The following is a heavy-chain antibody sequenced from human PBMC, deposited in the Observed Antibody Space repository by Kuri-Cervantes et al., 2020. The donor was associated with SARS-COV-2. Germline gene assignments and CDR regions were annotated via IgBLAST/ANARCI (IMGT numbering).Heavy chain of an antibody. CDR3: ARDKLQFDAFDI. V-gene: IGHV4-59*01. J-gene: IGHJ3*02. CDR2: IYYSGST. Sequence: ESLKISCTVSGGSISSYYWSWIRQPPGKGLEWIGYIYYSGSTNYNPSLKSRVTISVDTSKNQFSLKLSSVTAADTAVYYCARDKLQFDAFDIWGQGTMVTVSS. CDR1: GGSISSYY. D-gene: IGHD5-24*01.